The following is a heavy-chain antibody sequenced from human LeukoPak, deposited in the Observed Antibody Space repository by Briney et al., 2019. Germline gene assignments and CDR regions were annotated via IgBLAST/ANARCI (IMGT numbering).Heavy chain of an antibody. Sequence: SETLSLTCTVSGGSISSYYWSWIRQPPGKGLEWIGYIYYSGSTYYNPSLKSRVTISVDTSKNQFSLKLSSVTAADTAVYYCVVGVITDAFDIWGQGTMVTVSS. CDR2: IYYSGST. CDR1: GGSISSYY. CDR3: VVGVITDAFDI. D-gene: IGHD3-22*01. J-gene: IGHJ3*02. V-gene: IGHV4-59*06.